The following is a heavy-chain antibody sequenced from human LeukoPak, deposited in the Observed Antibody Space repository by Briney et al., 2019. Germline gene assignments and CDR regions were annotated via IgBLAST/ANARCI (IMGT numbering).Heavy chain of an antibody. CDR1: GLTFSNYA. J-gene: IGHJ6*03. D-gene: IGHD1-14*01. Sequence: GGSLRLSCAASGLTFSNYAMHWVRQAPGKRLEWVAFIRHDGSNIYYADSVKGRFTISRDNSKNTLYLQMNSLIPEDTAVYYCAKTGFQWGEYFYYMDVWGKGTTVTVSS. CDR3: AKTGFQWGEYFYYMDV. CDR2: IRHDGSNI. V-gene: IGHV3-30*02.